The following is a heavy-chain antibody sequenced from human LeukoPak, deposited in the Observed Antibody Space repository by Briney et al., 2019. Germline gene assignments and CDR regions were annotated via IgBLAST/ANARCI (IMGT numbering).Heavy chain of an antibody. D-gene: IGHD5-24*01. J-gene: IGHJ4*02. CDR1: GGTFSSYA. CDR3: ARGEMATIKPGFDY. CDR2: IIPIFGTA. Sequence: GASVKVSCKASGGTFSSYAISWVRQAPGQGLEWMGGIIPIFGTANYAQKFQGRVTITADESTSTAYMELSSLRSEDTAVYYCARGEMATIKPGFDYWGQGTLVTVSS. V-gene: IGHV1-69*13.